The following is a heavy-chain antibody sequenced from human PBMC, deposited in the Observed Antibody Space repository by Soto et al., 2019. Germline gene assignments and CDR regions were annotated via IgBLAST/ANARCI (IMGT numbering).Heavy chain of an antibody. V-gene: IGHV1-46*01. CDR3: AGYCSGGSCYYDAFDM. Sequence: SVKLSRKTSGHSFRRYYIDWRSLTPGQGLEWMGVMKSSDGTTTYAQKFQGRFTMTWDTSTSTVYMELSSLRSEDTAVYYCAGYCSGGSCYYDAFDMWGQGTMVSVSS. J-gene: IGHJ3*02. CDR1: GHSFRRYY. CDR2: MKSSDGTT. D-gene: IGHD2-15*01.